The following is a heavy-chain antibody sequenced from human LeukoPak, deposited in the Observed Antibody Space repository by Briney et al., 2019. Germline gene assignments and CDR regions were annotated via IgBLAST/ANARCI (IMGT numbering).Heavy chain of an antibody. J-gene: IGHJ4*02. CDR1: GGSISNYY. CDR3: VRLDVDY. CDR2: IYYSGST. Sequence: PSETLSLTCTVSGGSISNYYWSWIRQSPGKGLEWIGYIYYSGSTNYNPSLKSRVTISVDTSKNQFSLKLSSVTAADTAVYYCVRLDVDYWGQGTLVTVSS. D-gene: IGHD3-9*01. V-gene: IGHV4-59*08.